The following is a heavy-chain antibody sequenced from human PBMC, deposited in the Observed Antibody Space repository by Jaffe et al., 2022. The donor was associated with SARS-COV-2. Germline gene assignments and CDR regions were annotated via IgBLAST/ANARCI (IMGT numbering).Heavy chain of an antibody. CDR2: IYSSGST. CDR1: GGSIGSYY. V-gene: IGHV4-59*01. Sequence: QVQLQESGPGLVKPSETLSLTCTVSGGSIGSYYWTWIRQPPGKGLEWVGYIYSSGSTNYNPSLKSRVTISVDTSRNQISLKLNSVTAADTAVYYCARVLIYGSGSYGYYYYMDVWGKGTTVTVSS. CDR3: ARVLIYGSGSYGYYYYMDV. D-gene: IGHD3-10*01. J-gene: IGHJ6*03.